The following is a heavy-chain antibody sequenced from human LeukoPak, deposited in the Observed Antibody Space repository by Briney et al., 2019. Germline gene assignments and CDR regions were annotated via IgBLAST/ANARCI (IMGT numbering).Heavy chain of an antibody. CDR1: GYTFTGYY. J-gene: IGHJ4*02. CDR2: INPNSGGT. CDR3: ARSYSYGTPYYFDY. Sequence: ASVKVFCKASGYTFTGYYMHWVRQAPGQGLEWMGCINPNSGGTNYAQKFQGRVTMTRDTSISTAYMELSRLRSDDTAVYYCARSYSYGTPYYFDYWGQGTLVTVSS. D-gene: IGHD5-18*01. V-gene: IGHV1-2*02.